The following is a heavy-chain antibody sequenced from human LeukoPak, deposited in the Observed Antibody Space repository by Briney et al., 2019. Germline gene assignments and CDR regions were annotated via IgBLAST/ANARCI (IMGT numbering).Heavy chain of an antibody. V-gene: IGHV4-59*08. J-gene: IGHJ4*02. CDR3: ARQLAKGGPLDY. Sequence: SETLSLTCTVSDGSISSYYWSWIRQPPGKGLEWIRCIYYTGSTYYSPSLKSRLTISLDTSKNQFSLKLDSVTAADTAVFYCARQLAKGGPLDYWGQGTLVTVSS. CDR1: DGSISSYY. CDR2: IYYTGST. D-gene: IGHD2-15*01.